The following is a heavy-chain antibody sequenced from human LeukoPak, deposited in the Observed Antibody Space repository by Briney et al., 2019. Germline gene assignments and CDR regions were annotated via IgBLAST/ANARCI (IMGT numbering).Heavy chain of an antibody. CDR2: ISYDGSNK. V-gene: IGHV3-30-3*01. CDR1: GFTFSSYA. D-gene: IGHD3-3*01. CDR3: ARDPRTYYDFWSGYYEQDYGMDV. Sequence: LAGGSLRLSCAASGFTFSSYAMHWVRQAPGKGLEWVAVISYDGSNKYYADSVKGRFTISRDNSKNALYLQMNSLRAEDTAVYYCARDPRTYYDFWSGYYEQDYGMDVWGQGTTVTVSS. J-gene: IGHJ6*02.